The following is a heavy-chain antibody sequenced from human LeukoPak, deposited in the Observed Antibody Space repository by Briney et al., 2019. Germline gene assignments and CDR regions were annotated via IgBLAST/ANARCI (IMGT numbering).Heavy chain of an antibody. CDR3: ARDSHSGSHLNDTPFVGMDV. CDR2: IYYSGST. D-gene: IGHD1-26*01. V-gene: IGHV4-31*03. Sequence: SQTLSLTCTVSGGSLSRGGYYWSWIRQHPGKGLEWIGYIYYSGSTYYNPSLKSRVTISVDTSKNQFSLKPRSVTAADTAVYYCARDSHSGSHLNDTPFVGMDVWGQGTTVTVSS. CDR1: GGSLSRGGYY. J-gene: IGHJ6*02.